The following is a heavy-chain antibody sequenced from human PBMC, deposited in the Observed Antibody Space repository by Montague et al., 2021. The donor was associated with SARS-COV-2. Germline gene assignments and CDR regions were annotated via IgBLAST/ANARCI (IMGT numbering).Heavy chain of an antibody. J-gene: IGHJ6*02. CDR1: GGSISSSSYY. CDR2: IYYSGST. Sequence: SETLSLTCTVSGGSISSSSYYWGWIRQPPGKGLEWIGSIYYSGSTYYNPSLKSRVTISVDTSKNQFSLKLSSVTAADTAVYYCARGRGTAWFRRVYFGMDVWGQGTTVTVSS. CDR3: ARGRGTAWFRRVYFGMDV. D-gene: IGHD1-1*01. V-gene: IGHV4-39*07.